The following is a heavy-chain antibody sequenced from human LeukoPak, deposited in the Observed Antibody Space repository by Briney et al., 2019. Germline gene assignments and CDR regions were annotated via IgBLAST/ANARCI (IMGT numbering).Heavy chain of an antibody. V-gene: IGHV3-48*01. CDR2: IGSTGNPI. CDR1: GFTFSGYI. CDR3: ARGLWLTLNYFDY. D-gene: IGHD5-18*01. Sequence: GGSLRLSCAASGFTFSGYIMNWVRQAPGKGLEWVSFIGSTGNPIYYADSVKGRFTVSRDNAKNSLYLQMNSLRAEDTAVYYCARGLWLTLNYFDYWGQGTLVTVSS. J-gene: IGHJ4*02.